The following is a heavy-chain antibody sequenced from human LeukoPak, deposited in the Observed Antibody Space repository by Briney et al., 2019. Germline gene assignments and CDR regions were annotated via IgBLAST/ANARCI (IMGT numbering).Heavy chain of an antibody. J-gene: IGHJ2*01. Sequence: PSETLSLTCTVSGGSISSYYWSWIRQPAGKGLEWIGRIYSSGNTNYNPSLRSRVTMSVDTSKNQFSLKLSSVTAADTAVYYCARVSAVFGDYGRNWYFDLWGRGTLVTVSS. V-gene: IGHV4-4*07. D-gene: IGHD4-17*01. CDR1: GGSISSYY. CDR2: IYSSGNT. CDR3: ARVSAVFGDYGRNWYFDL.